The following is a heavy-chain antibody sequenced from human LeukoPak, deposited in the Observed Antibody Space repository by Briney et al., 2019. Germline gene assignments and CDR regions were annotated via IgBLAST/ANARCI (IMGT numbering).Heavy chain of an antibody. V-gene: IGHV3-66*04. Sequence: GGSLRLSCAASGFSISSNYMNWVRQAPGKGLEWVSVIYSGGSTYYADSVKGRFTISRDDSKNTLYLQMNNLRAEDTAVYYCARLPSIVGAILNFYFDYWGQGTLVTVSS. CDR3: ARLPSIVGAILNFYFDY. CDR1: GFSISSNY. CDR2: IYSGGST. D-gene: IGHD1-26*01. J-gene: IGHJ4*02.